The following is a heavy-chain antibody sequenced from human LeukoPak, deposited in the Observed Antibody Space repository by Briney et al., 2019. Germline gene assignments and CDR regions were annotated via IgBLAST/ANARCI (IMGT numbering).Heavy chain of an antibody. CDR3: AKGRSGWYEGLDY. D-gene: IGHD6-19*01. CDR2: ISHGGDSA. J-gene: IGHJ4*02. V-gene: IGHV3-23*01. Sequence: GGSLRLSCTASGCTFSTYAMTWVRQAPGKGLEWVSVISHGGDSAWYADSVKGRFTISRDNSKSTLFLQMNSLRADDTAIYYCAKGRSGWYEGLDYWGQGILVTVSS. CDR1: GCTFSTYA.